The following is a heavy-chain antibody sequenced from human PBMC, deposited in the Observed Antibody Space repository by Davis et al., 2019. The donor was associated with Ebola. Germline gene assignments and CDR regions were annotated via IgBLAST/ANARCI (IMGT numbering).Heavy chain of an antibody. J-gene: IGHJ4*02. CDR2: IDPSDSYT. V-gene: IGHV5-10-1*01. Sequence: KVSCKASGGTFSSYAISWVRQMPGKGLEWMGRIDPSDSYTNYSPSFQGHVTISADKSISTAYLQWSSLKASDTAMYYCARHFYCSSTSCPFDYWGQGTLVTVSS. D-gene: IGHD2-2*01. CDR1: GGTFSSYA. CDR3: ARHFYCSSTSCPFDY.